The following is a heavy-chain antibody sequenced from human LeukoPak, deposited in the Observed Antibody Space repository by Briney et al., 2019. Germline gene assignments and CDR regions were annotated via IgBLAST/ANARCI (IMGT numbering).Heavy chain of an antibody. J-gene: IGHJ5*02. CDR3: ARRKETITIFGVVTSTGWFDP. D-gene: IGHD3-3*01. CDR1: GGSISSSSYY. V-gene: IGHV4-39*01. Sequence: PSETLSLTRTVSGGSISSSSYYWGWIRQPPGKGLEWIGSIYYSGSTYYNPSLKSRVTISVDTSKKQFSLKLSSVTAADTAVYYCARRKETITIFGVVTSTGWFDPWGQGTLVTVSS. CDR2: IYYSGST.